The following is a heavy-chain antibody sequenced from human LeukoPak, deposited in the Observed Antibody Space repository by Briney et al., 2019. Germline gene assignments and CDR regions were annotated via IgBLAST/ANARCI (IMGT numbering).Heavy chain of an antibody. CDR1: GFTFSSYA. CDR2: MSGSGAIT. V-gene: IGHV3-23*01. D-gene: IGHD6-13*01. CDR3: AGLIAATRGFDP. Sequence: TGGSLRLSCAASGFTFSSYAMSWVRQAPGKGLEWVSTMSGSGAITYYADSVKGRFTISRDNAKNSLYLQMNSLRAEDTAVYYCAGLIAATRGFDPWGQGTLVTVSS. J-gene: IGHJ5*02.